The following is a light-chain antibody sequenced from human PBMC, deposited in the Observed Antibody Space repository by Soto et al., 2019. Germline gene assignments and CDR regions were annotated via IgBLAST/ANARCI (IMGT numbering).Light chain of an antibody. CDR3: QSYASSLSGYV. J-gene: IGLJ1*01. CDR1: RSNIGAGYD. V-gene: IGLV1-40*01. Sequence: QSVLTQPPSVSGAPGRRVTISCTGSRSNIGAGYDVHWYQQLPGTAPKLLIYGNNNRPSGVPDRFSGSKSGTSASLAITGLQAEDEADYYCQSYASSLSGYVFGTGTKLTVL. CDR2: GNN.